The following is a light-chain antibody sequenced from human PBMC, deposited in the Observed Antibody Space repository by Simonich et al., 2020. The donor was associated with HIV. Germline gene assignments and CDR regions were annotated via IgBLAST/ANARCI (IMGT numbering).Light chain of an antibody. CDR3: SSYTSTSSPVV. Sequence: QSALTQPRSVSGSPGQSVTISCTGTSSAVGGHNYVSWYQQHPGKAPKLMIYDVTKRPSGVPDRFSGSKSGNTASLTISGLQAEDEADYYCSSYTSTSSPVVFGGGSRLTVL. V-gene: IGLV2-11*01. CDR1: SSAVGGHNY. CDR2: DVT. J-gene: IGLJ3*02.